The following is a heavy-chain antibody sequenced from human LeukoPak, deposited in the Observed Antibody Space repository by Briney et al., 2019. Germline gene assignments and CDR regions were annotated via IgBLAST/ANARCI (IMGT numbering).Heavy chain of an antibody. D-gene: IGHD7-27*01. CDR3: AREAHLGWFDP. J-gene: IGHJ5*02. Sequence: GGSLRLSCAASGFTVSSNYMSWVRQAPGKGLEWVSVIYSGGSTYYADSVKGRFTISRDNSKNTLYLQMNSLRAEDTAVYYCAREAHLGWFDPWGQGTLVTVSS. CDR1: GFTVSSNY. CDR2: IYSGGST. V-gene: IGHV3-66*01.